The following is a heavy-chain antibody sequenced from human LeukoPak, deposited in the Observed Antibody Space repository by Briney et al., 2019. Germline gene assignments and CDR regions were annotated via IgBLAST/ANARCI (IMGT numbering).Heavy chain of an antibody. Sequence: GESLRLSCAVSGFTFDDYGMRWLRQAPGKGLEWVSGINWYGGSTGYADSVKGRFTISRDNAKNSLYLQMNSLRAEDTALYYCARIPVIYYYYYMDVWGKGTTVTVSS. CDR3: ARIPVIYYYYYMDV. CDR2: INWYGGST. D-gene: IGHD3-10*01. CDR1: GFTFDDYG. V-gene: IGHV3-20*04. J-gene: IGHJ6*03.